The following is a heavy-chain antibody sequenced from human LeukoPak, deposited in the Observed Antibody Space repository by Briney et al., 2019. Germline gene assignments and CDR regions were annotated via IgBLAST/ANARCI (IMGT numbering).Heavy chain of an antibody. V-gene: IGHV4-59*12. CDR2: IYYSGST. D-gene: IGHD4-17*01. CDR3: ARVLTTVSNWFDP. Sequence: SETLSLTCTVSGGSFSNYYWSWIRQPPGKGLEWIGYIYYSGSTNYNPSLKSRVTISVDTSKNQFSLKLSSVTAADTAVYYCARVLTTVSNWFDPWGQGTLVTVSS. J-gene: IGHJ5*02. CDR1: GGSFSNYY.